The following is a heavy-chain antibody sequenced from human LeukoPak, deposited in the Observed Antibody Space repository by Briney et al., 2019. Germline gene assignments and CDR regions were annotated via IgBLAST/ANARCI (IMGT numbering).Heavy chain of an antibody. CDR2: ISGSGGGT. D-gene: IGHD1-26*01. CDR3: AKWDGHFYDMDV. V-gene: IGHV3-23*01. Sequence: GGSLRLSCAASRVTFSMYAMTWVRQTPGKGLEWVSSISGSGGGTFYANSVKGRFTISRDNSKSTLFLHMKGLRREDTAVYYCAKWDGHFYDMDVWGKGTTVTVSS. J-gene: IGHJ6*03. CDR1: RVTFSMYA.